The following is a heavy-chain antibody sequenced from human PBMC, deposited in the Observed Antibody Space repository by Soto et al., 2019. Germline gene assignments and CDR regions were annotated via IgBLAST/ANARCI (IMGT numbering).Heavy chain of an antibody. CDR1: GFSLSTSGMR. V-gene: IGHV2-70*04. J-gene: IGHJ6*02. Sequence: GSGPTLVNPTHTLTLTCTFSGFSLSTSGMRVSWIRQPPGKALEWLARIDWYDDKFYSTSLKTRLTISKDTSKNQVVLTMTNMDPVDTATYYCARFHCSSGSCYPDVWGQGTTVTVSS. CDR3: ARFHCSSGSCYPDV. D-gene: IGHD2-15*01. CDR2: IDWYDDK.